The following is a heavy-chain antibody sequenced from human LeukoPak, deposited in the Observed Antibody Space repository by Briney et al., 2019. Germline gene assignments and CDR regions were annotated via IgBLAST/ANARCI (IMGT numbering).Heavy chain of an antibody. CDR3: ATLDRSSVWLYYFDY. CDR1: GYSFTSYW. CDR2: IYPGDSDT. D-gene: IGHD6-19*01. V-gene: IGHV5-51*01. J-gene: IGHJ4*02. Sequence: GASLKISCKGSGYSFTSYWIGWVRQLPGKGLEWMGIIYPGDSDTRYSPSFQGQVTISADKSISTAYLQWSSLKASDTAMYYCATLDRSSVWLYYFDYWGQGTLVTVSS.